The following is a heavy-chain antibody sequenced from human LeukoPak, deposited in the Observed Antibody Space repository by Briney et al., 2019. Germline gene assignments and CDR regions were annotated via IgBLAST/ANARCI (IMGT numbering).Heavy chain of an antibody. CDR2: VRDNGES. V-gene: IGHV4-59*08. CDR3: ARQPANTAAFDI. D-gene: IGHD5-18*01. J-gene: IGHJ3*02. CDR1: GVSINTYY. Sequence: MGSDTLSLTCTVSGVSINTYYWGSTRPPPGEGLEWIAYVRDNGESNYTPSLKRRVDISLDTANNQITLRLNFVTAADTAIYYCARQPANTAAFDIWGLGTMVTVSS.